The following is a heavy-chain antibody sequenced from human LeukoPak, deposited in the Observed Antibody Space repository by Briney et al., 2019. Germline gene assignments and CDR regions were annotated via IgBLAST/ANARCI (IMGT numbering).Heavy chain of an antibody. Sequence: ASVKVCCKASGYTFTGYYMQWVRQAPGQGLEWMGWINPNSGGTNYAQKFQGRVTMTRDTSISTAYMELSRLRSDDTAVYYCATSGYYPDAFDIWGQGTMVTVSS. V-gene: IGHV1-2*02. CDR2: INPNSGGT. D-gene: IGHD3-22*01. CDR1: GYTFTGYY. J-gene: IGHJ3*02. CDR3: ATSGYYPDAFDI.